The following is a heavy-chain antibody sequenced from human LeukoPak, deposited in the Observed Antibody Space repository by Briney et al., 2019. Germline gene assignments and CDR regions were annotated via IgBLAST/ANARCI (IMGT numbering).Heavy chain of an antibody. Sequence: GGSLRLSCAASGFTFSSYAMSWVRQAPGKGLEWVSAISGSGGSTYYADSVKGRFTISRDNSKNTLYLQMNSLRAEDTAVYYCAKQTGPNHYYYYYYMDVWGKGTTVTVSS. V-gene: IGHV3-23*01. CDR1: GFTFSSYA. CDR2: ISGSGGST. J-gene: IGHJ6*03. CDR3: AKQTGPNHYYYYYYMDV. D-gene: IGHD1-14*01.